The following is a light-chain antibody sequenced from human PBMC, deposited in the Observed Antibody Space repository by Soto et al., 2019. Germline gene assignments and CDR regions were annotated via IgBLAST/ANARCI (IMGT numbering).Light chain of an antibody. CDR1: QDISNN. CDR3: AQCDNLPPT. CDR2: GAY. J-gene: IGKJ4*01. Sequence: DIQMTQSPSSLSASVGDRVTITCQASQDISNNLNWYQQTSGKAPKLLIYGAYNLETGVPSRFTGSQSGTDFTFTITRLQPEDVATYVCAQCDNLPPTFGGGTKVEI. V-gene: IGKV1-33*01.